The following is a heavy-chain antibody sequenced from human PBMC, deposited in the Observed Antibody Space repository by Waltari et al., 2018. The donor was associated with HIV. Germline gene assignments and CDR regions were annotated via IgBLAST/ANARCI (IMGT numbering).Heavy chain of an antibody. D-gene: IGHD5-12*01. CDR2: INSDGSST. CDR1: GFTFSSYC. Sequence: EVQLVESGGGLVQPGGCMILSCAASGFTFSSYCWHWVRQVPGKGLVWVSRINSDGSSTTYAESVKGRFTISRDNAKSTLYLQMNSLRDEDTAVYYCARTFTVATISPLLHWGQGTLVTVSS. CDR3: ARTFTVATISPLLH. J-gene: IGHJ4*02. V-gene: IGHV3-74*01.